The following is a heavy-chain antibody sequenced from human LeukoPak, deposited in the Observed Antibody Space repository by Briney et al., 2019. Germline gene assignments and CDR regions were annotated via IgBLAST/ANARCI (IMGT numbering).Heavy chain of an antibody. CDR1: GYTFTGYY. V-gene: IGHV1-2*02. Sequence: ASVKVSCKASGYTFTGYYMHWVRQAPGQGLEWMGWINPNSGGTNYAQKFQGRVTMTRDTSISTAYMELSRLGSDDTAVYYCARARIKKGYSYGFDYWGQGTLVTVSS. CDR2: INPNSGGT. D-gene: IGHD5-18*01. J-gene: IGHJ4*02. CDR3: ARARIKKGYSYGFDY.